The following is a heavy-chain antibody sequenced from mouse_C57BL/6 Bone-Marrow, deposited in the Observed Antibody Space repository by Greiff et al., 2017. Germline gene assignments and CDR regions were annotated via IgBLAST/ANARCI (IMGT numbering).Heavy chain of an antibody. V-gene: IGHV5-6*01. CDR1: GFTFSSYG. Sequence: EVKLVQSGGDLVKPGGSLKLSCAASGFTFSSYGMSWVRQTPDKRLEWVGTISSGGSYTYYKDSVKGRFTISRDNAKNTLYLQMSSLKSEDTAMYYRATTVLGRAMDYGGQGNSVTVTS. CDR2: ISSGGSYT. J-gene: IGHJ4*01. D-gene: IGHD4-1*01. CDR3: ATTVLGRAMDY.